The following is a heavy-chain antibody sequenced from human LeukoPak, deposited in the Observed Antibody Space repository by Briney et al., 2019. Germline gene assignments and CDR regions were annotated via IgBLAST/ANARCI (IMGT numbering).Heavy chain of an antibody. Sequence: ETLSLTCTDSGGSISNYYWSWIRQTAGKGLEWIGLISTSGSPNYNPSLKSRVTMSVDTSKNQFSLKLSSVTAADTAVYYCARDLTTPPYNWFDPWGQGNLGTVSS. V-gene: IGHV4-4*07. CDR1: GGSISNYY. CDR2: ISTSGSP. J-gene: IGHJ5*02. D-gene: IGHD4/OR15-4a*01. CDR3: ARDLTTPPYNWFDP.